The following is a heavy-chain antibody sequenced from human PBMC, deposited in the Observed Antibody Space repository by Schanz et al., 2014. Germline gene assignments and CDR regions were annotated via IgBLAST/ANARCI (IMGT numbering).Heavy chain of an antibody. J-gene: IGHJ4*02. CDR2: IRYDESHE. CDR3: AKAQEGRESAGSHLFDY. CDR1: GFTFSFYA. V-gene: IGHV3-30*02. Sequence: QVQLVESGGGVVQPGGSLRLSCAASGFTFSFYAMHWVRQAPGKGLEWVASIRYDESHEYYADSVKGRFTISRDNSKNTLYVQMNSLRPEDTAVYYCAKAQEGRESAGSHLFDYWGQGNLVTVSS. D-gene: IGHD2-15*01.